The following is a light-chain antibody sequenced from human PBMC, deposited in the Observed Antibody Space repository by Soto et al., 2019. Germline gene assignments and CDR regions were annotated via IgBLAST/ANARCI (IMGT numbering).Light chain of an antibody. CDR1: QSVSSSY. CDR3: QQYVTSSPRT. CDR2: DAS. V-gene: IGKV3-20*01. Sequence: SQSPCTLSLSTGERATLSCRASQSVSSSYLAWYQQKPGQAPNLLIYDASNRATGIPARFSGSGSGTDFTLTITRLEPEDFAVYYCQQYVTSSPRTLGQGTQV. J-gene: IGKJ1*01.